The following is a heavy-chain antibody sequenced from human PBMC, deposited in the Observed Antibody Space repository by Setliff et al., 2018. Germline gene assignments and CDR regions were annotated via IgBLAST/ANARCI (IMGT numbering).Heavy chain of an antibody. Sequence: GASVKVSCKTSGYAFTDNYIHWVRQAPGQGLEWVGWINPKTGGTNLAQKFQGWVSMTRDTSITTAYMELSRLTSDDMAVYFCARSDHLVVDGFDVWGQGTMVTVSS. D-gene: IGHD3-16*01. V-gene: IGHV1-2*04. J-gene: IGHJ3*01. CDR1: GYAFTDNY. CDR3: ARSDHLVVDGFDV. CDR2: INPKTGGT.